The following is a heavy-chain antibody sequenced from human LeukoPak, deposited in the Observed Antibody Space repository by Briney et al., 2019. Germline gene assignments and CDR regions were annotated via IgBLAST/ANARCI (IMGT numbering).Heavy chain of an antibody. CDR3: ARDRDIVAFDF. CDR1: GFAFTSYT. D-gene: IGHD5-12*01. Sequence: GGSLRLPCAASGFAFTSYTINWVRQAPGKGLEWVSSITTSGSIKYADSVKGRFTISRDNAKNSVYLQMSSLRADDTAVYFCARDRDIVAFDFWGQGTLVTVPS. V-gene: IGHV3-69-1*01. CDR2: ITTSGSI. J-gene: IGHJ4*02.